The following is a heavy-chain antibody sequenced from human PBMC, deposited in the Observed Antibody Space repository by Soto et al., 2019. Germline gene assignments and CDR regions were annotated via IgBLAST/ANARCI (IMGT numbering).Heavy chain of an antibody. Sequence: EVQLVESGGGLVKPGGSLRLSCAASGFTFSSYSMNWVRQAPGKGLEWVSSISSSSSYIYYADSVKGRFTISRDNAKNSLYLQMNSLRAEDTAVYYCARGGVGGGYYFDYWGQGTLVTVSS. V-gene: IGHV3-21*01. CDR1: GFTFSSYS. CDR2: ISSSSSYI. CDR3: ARGGVGGGYYFDY. D-gene: IGHD1-26*01. J-gene: IGHJ4*02.